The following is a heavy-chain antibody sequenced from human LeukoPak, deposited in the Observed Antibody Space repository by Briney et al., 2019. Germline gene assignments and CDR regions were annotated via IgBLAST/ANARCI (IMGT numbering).Heavy chain of an antibody. D-gene: IGHD6-19*01. V-gene: IGHV3-7*01. J-gene: IGHJ3*02. CDR3: ARDGSSGWYGNDAFDI. CDR1: GFTFSSYW. CDR2: IKQDGSEK. Sequence: GGSLRLSCAASGFTFSSYWMSWVRQAPGRGLEWVANIKQDGSEKYYVDSVKGRFTISRDNAKNSLYLQMNSLRAEDTAVYYCARDGSSGWYGNDAFDIWGQGTMVTVSS.